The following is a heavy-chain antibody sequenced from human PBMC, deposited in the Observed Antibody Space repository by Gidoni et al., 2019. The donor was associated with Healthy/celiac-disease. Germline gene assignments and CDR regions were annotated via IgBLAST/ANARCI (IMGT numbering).Heavy chain of an antibody. CDR2: IKSKTDGGTT. CDR1: GFTFSTAW. Sequence: EVQLVESGGGLVKPGGSLRLSCAASGFTFSTAWMSWVRQAPGKGLEWVGRIKSKTDGGTTDYAAPGKGRFTISRDDSKNTLYLQMNSLKNEDTAVYYCNGDMVQGGRRPYWGQGTLVTVSS. V-gene: IGHV3-15*01. J-gene: IGHJ4*02. CDR3: NGDMVQGGRRPY. D-gene: IGHD3-10*01.